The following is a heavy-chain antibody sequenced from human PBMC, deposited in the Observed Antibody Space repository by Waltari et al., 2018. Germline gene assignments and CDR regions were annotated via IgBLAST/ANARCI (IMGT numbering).Heavy chain of an antibody. CDR2: IYYSGST. V-gene: IGHV4-39*07. D-gene: IGHD2-21*01. Sequence: QLQLQESGPGLVKPSETLSLTCTVSGGSISRSSYYWGWIRQPPGKGLEWIGSIYYSGSTYYNPSLKSRVTISVDTSKNQFSLNLSSVTAADTAVYYCARDQGMEYCYDTTSCAFDIWGQGTMVTVSS. CDR1: GGSISRSSYY. J-gene: IGHJ3*02. CDR3: ARDQGMEYCYDTTSCAFDI.